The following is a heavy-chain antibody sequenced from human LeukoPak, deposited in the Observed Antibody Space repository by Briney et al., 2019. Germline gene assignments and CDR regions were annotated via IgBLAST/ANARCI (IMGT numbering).Heavy chain of an antibody. J-gene: IGHJ4*02. CDR1: GYTFTSYA. Sequence: ASVKVSCKASGYTFTSYAMHWVRQAPGQRLEWMGWINAGNGNTKYSQKFQGRVTITRDTSASTAYMELSSLRSEDTAVYYCARVKYSSSWYEGSLPDYWGQGTLVTVSS. D-gene: IGHD6-13*01. CDR3: ARVKYSSSWYEGSLPDY. V-gene: IGHV1-3*01. CDR2: INAGNGNT.